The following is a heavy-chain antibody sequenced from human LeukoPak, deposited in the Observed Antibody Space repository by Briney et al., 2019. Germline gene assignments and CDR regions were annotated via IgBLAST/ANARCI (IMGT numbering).Heavy chain of an antibody. D-gene: IGHD3-10*01. CDR1: GGSIGSSSYF. Sequence: SETLSLTCTVSGGSIGSSSYFWVWIRQPPGKGLEWIGSIDYSGSTYYNPSLKSRVTISVDTSKNQFSLKLSSVTAADTAVYYYAREGPRHIYYGSGTNFDYWGQGTLVTVSS. V-gene: IGHV4-39*07. CDR2: IDYSGST. J-gene: IGHJ4*02. CDR3: AREGPRHIYYGSGTNFDY.